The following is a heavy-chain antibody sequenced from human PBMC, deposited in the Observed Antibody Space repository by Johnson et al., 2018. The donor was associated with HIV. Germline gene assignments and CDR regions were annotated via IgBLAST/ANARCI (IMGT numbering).Heavy chain of an antibody. J-gene: IGHJ3*02. D-gene: IGHD4-17*01. CDR2: ISSSGSTI. CDR1: GFTFSDYY. CDR3: ARVKACGDYVGLDAFDI. V-gene: IGHV3-11*04. Sequence: QVQLVESGGGLVKPGGSLRLSCAASGFTFSDYYMSWIRQAPGKGLEWVSYISSSGSTIYYADSVKGRFTISRDNSKNTLFLPMNSLRAEGTAVYYCARVKACGDYVGLDAFDIWGQGTMVTVSS.